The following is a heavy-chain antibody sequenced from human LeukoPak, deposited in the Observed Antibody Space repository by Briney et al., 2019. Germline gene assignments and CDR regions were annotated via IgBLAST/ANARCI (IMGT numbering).Heavy chain of an antibody. Sequence: ASVKVSCKASGYTFTGYYMHWVRQAPGQGLEWMGWMNPNSGNTGYAQKFQGRVTMTRNTSISTAYMELSSLRSEDTAVYYCARDTGYSYGQGFDYWGQGTLVTVSS. CDR2: MNPNSGNT. V-gene: IGHV1-8*02. D-gene: IGHD5-18*01. CDR1: GYTFTGYY. J-gene: IGHJ4*02. CDR3: ARDTGYSYGQGFDY.